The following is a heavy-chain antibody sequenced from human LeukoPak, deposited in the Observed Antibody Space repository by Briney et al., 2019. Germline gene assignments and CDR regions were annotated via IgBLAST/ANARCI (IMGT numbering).Heavy chain of an antibody. Sequence: PSETLSLTCSVSGGSISSTTHYWTWIRQPPGKGLEWIGNIYYNGDSSYSPSLKSRTSMSVDTSKNQFSLQLSSVTAADTAVYYCASHRGGGGVDYWGQGTLVTVSS. D-gene: IGHD2-8*02. J-gene: IGHJ4*02. CDR3: ASHRGGGGVDY. CDR1: GGSISSTTHY. CDR2: IYYNGDS. V-gene: IGHV4-39*01.